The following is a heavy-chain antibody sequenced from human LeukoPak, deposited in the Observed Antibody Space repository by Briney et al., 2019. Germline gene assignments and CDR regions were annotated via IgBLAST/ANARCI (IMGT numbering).Heavy chain of an antibody. D-gene: IGHD3-3*01. V-gene: IGHV1-2*02. CDR3: ARGITIFGVVISY. CDR1: GYTFTGYY. J-gene: IGHJ4*02. Sequence: ASVKVSSKASGYTFTGYYMHWVRQAPGQGLEWMGWINPNSGGTNYAQKFQGRVTMTRDTSISTAYMELSRLRSDDTAVYYCARGITIFGVVISYWGQGTLVTVSS. CDR2: INPNSGGT.